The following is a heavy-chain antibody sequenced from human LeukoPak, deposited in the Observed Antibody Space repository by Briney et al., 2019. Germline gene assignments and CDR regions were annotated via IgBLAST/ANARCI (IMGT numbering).Heavy chain of an antibody. J-gene: IGHJ4*02. Sequence: GGSLRLSCAASGFTVVTNYMSWVRQAPGKGLEWVSVIYAGGATYYSDSVRGRFTISRDNSKNTLYLQMNSLRAEGTAVYYCARDLNWGQGTLVTVSS. V-gene: IGHV3-66*01. CDR2: IYAGGAT. CDR3: ARDLN. CDR1: GFTVVTNY.